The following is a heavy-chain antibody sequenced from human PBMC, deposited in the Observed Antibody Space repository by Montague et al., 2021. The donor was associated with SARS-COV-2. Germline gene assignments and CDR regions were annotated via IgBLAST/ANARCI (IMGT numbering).Heavy chain of an antibody. D-gene: IGHD3-22*01. CDR3: ASGRQHINMVVVVVTGGEYFFDF. CDR1: GGSFSDYS. CDR2: INHRGST. Sequence: SETLSLTCAVYGGSFSDYSWNWIRKPPGKGLEWIGEINHRGSTNYNQSLKSRVTISVDTSKNKFSLKLNSVTAADTAVYYCASGRQHINMVVVVVTGGEYFFDFWGQGTLVAVSS. V-gene: IGHV4-34*01. J-gene: IGHJ4*02.